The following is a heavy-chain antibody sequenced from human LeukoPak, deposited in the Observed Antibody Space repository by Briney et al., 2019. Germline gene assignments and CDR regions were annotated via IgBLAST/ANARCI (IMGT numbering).Heavy chain of an antibody. CDR1: GGSISSSNW. Sequence: PSETLSLTCAVSGGSISSSNWWSWVRQPPGKGLEWIGEIYHSGSTNYNPSLKSRVTISVDKSKNQFSLKLSSVIAADTAVYYCARRDSSGWSQYYFDYWGQGTLVTVSS. V-gene: IGHV4-4*02. CDR2: IYHSGST. J-gene: IGHJ4*02. D-gene: IGHD6-19*01. CDR3: ARRDSSGWSQYYFDY.